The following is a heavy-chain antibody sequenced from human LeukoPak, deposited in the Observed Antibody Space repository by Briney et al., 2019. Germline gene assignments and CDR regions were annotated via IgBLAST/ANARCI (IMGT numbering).Heavy chain of an antibody. CDR2: LSSSGGRT. D-gene: IGHD3-3*01. V-gene: IGHV3-23*01. J-gene: IGHJ6*04. Sequence: QPGGSLRLSCAASGFSLSNYGMSWIRQAPGKGLEWVSGLSSSGGRTDYADSVKGRFTISRDTSTNTLSLQMNSLRVEDTAIYYCAKDSEPHHNFWSLDVRGKGTTVNVSS. CDR3: AKDSEPHHNFWSLDV. CDR1: GFSLSNYG.